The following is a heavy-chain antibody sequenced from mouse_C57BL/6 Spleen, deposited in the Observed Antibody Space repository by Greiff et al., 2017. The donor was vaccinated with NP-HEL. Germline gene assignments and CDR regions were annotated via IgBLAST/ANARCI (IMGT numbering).Heavy chain of an antibody. CDR2: ISSGGDYI. CDR3: TRDVDGYIAY. Sequence: EVKLVESGEGLVKPGGSLKLSCAASGFTFSSYAMSWVRQTPEKRLEWVAYISSGGDYIYYADTVKGRFTISRDNARNTLYLQMSSLKSEDTAMYYCTRDVDGYIAYGGQGTLVTVSA. J-gene: IGHJ3*01. D-gene: IGHD2-3*01. CDR1: GFTFSSYA. V-gene: IGHV5-9-1*02.